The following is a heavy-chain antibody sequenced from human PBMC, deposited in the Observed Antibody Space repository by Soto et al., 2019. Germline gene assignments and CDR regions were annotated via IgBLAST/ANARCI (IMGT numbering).Heavy chain of an antibody. D-gene: IGHD5-12*01. CDR3: ARRGVEGGYGSHYYYYMDV. Sequence: SETLSLTCTVSGGSISSYYWSWIRQPPGKGLEWIGYIYYSGSTNYNPSLKSRVTISVDTSKNQFSLKLSSVTAADTAVYYCARRGVEGGYGSHYYYYMDVWGKGTTVTVSS. CDR2: IYYSGST. V-gene: IGHV4-59*08. CDR1: GGSISSYY. J-gene: IGHJ6*03.